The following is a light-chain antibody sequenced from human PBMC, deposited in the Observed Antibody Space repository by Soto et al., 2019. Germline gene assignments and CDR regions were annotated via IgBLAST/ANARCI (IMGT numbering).Light chain of an antibody. CDR3: QQYNSWPLIT. CDR1: QTVSRH. CDR2: GAS. J-gene: IGKJ5*01. Sequence: EIVMTQSPGTLSVSPGERATLSCRASQTVSRHLAWYQQKPGQAPRLLIFGASTRATGIPDRFSGSGSGTDFTLTISFLQSEDFAVYYCQQYNSWPLITVGPGTRLEIK. V-gene: IGKV3-15*01.